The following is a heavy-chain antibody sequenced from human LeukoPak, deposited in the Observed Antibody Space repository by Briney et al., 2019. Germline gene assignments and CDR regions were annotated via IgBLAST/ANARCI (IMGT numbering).Heavy chain of an antibody. CDR3: ARGRTDCNNGVCYSNYYYMDV. D-gene: IGHD2-8*01. V-gene: IGHV1-24*01. CDR2: FDPEDGET. Sequence: ASVKVSCKVSGYTLTELSMHWVRQAPGKGLEWMGGFDPEDGETIYAQKFQGRVTMTEDTSTDTAYMELSSLKSEDTATYYCARGRTDCNNGVCYSNYYYMDVWGKGTTVTVSS. J-gene: IGHJ6*03. CDR1: GYTLTELS.